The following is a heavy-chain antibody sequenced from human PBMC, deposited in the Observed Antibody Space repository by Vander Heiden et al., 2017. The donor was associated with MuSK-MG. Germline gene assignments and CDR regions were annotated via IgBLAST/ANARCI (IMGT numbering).Heavy chain of an antibody. Sequence: QLQLQESGPGLVKPSETLSLTCTVSAGSISSSSYYWGWIRQPPGKGLEWIGSIYYSGSTYYNPSLKSRVTISVDTSKNQFSLKLSSVTAADTAVYYCASEHYDFWSGYYNSDYWGQGTLVTVSS. CDR1: AGSISSSSYY. J-gene: IGHJ4*02. CDR2: IYYSGST. D-gene: IGHD3-3*01. V-gene: IGHV4-39*07. CDR3: ASEHYDFWSGYYNSDY.